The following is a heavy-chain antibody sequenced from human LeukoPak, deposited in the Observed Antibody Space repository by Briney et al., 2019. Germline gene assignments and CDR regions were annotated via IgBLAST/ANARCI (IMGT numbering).Heavy chain of an antibody. Sequence: GGSLRLSCAASGFVLSNNWMYWVRQAPGRGLVWVSRINSDGSSIAYADSVKGRFTISRDNAKNTLFLQMNSLTVEDTAMYYCAKDLSWGATDYWGQGTLVTVSS. D-gene: IGHD6-13*01. CDR3: AKDLSWGATDY. CDR1: GFVLSNNW. V-gene: IGHV3-74*01. CDR2: INSDGSSI. J-gene: IGHJ4*02.